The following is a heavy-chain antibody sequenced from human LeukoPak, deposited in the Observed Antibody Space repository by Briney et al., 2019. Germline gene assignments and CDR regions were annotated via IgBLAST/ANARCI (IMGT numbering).Heavy chain of an antibody. CDR3: ARGANGYSSSWYDY. J-gene: IGHJ4*02. Sequence: SETLSLTCTVSGGSISSYYWSWIRQPPGKGLEWIGYIYHSGSTNYNPSLKSRVTISVGTSKNQFSLKLSSVTAADTAVYYCARGANGYSSSWYDYWGQGTLVTVSS. CDR2: IYHSGST. V-gene: IGHV4-59*01. CDR1: GGSISSYY. D-gene: IGHD6-13*01.